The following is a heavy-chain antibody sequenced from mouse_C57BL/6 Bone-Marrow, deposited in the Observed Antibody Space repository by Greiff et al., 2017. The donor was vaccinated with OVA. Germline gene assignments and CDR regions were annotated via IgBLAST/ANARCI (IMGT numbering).Heavy chain of an antibody. V-gene: IGHV2-6*01. D-gene: IGHD1-3*01. CDR3: ARLSSLYAMDY. J-gene: IGHJ4*01. CDR1: GFSLTSYG. Sequence: VQVVESGPGLVAPSQSLSITCTVSGFSLTSYGVDWVRQSPGKGLEWLGVIWGVGSTNYNSALKSRLSISKDNSKSQVFLKMNSLQTDDTAMYYCARLSSLYAMDYWGQGTSVTVSS. CDR2: IWGVGST.